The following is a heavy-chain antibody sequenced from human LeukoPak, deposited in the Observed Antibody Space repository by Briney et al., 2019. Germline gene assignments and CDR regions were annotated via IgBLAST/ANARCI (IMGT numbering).Heavy chain of an antibody. Sequence: SETLSLTCTVSGGSISSSSYYWGWIRQPPGKGLEWIGSIYYSGSTYYNPSLKSRVTISVDTSKNQFSLKLSSVTAADTAVYYCATSRMYDFWSGYAPNWFDPWGQGTLVTVSS. CDR3: ATSRMYDFWSGYAPNWFDP. V-gene: IGHV4-39*01. CDR2: IYYSGST. CDR1: GGSISSSSYY. J-gene: IGHJ5*02. D-gene: IGHD3-3*01.